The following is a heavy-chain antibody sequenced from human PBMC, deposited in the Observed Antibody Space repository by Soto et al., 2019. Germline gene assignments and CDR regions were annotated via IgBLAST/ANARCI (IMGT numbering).Heavy chain of an antibody. CDR2: INIGGDST. CDR3: AKLLVTQMPYYYYGLDV. V-gene: IGHV3-23*01. CDR1: GFTFSNYA. D-gene: IGHD2-21*02. Sequence: VQLLESGGGLVQPGGSLRLSCGVSGFTFSNYAMSWVRQAPGKGLEWVSAINIGGDSTYYADSVKGRFTISRDNSKNTLYLQMNSLRAEDTAVYYCAKLLVTQMPYYYYGLDVWGQGTTVTVSS. J-gene: IGHJ6*02.